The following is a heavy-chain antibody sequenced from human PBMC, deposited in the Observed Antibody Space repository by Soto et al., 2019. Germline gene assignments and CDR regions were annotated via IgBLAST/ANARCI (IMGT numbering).Heavy chain of an antibody. Sequence: SCKASGGSISSGGYYWSWIRQHPGKGLEWIGYIYYSGSTYYNPSLKSRVTISVDTSKNQFSLKLSSVTAADTAVYYCARVKGYLYYFDYWGQGTLVTVSS. CDR1: GGSISSGGYY. J-gene: IGHJ4*02. V-gene: IGHV4-31*03. D-gene: IGHD5-12*01. CDR3: ARVKGYLYYFDY. CDR2: IYYSGST.